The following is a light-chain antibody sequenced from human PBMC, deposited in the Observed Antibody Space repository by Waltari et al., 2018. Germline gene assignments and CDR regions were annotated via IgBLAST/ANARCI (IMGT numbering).Light chain of an antibody. Sequence: EIVMTQSPATLSVSPGERATLSCRASQSVSSNLAWYQQKPGQAPRILIDGASTRATGIPARLRGSGSGTEFTLTISSLQSEDFAVYYCQQYNNWPFTITFGQGTRLEIK. J-gene: IGKJ5*01. CDR1: QSVSSN. CDR2: GAS. V-gene: IGKV3-15*01. CDR3: QQYNNWPFTIT.